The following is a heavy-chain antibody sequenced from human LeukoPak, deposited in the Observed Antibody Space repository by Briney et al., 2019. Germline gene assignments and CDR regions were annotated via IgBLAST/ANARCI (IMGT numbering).Heavy chain of an antibody. D-gene: IGHD6-13*01. CDR1: GYTFTGYY. CDR2: INPNSGGT. Sequence: ASVKVSCKASGYTFTGYYMHWVRQAPGQGLEWMGWINPNSGGTNYAQKFQGRVTMTRDTSISTAYMELSRLRSDDTAVYYCARDLSSSWYYFDYWGQGTLVTASS. V-gene: IGHV1-2*02. CDR3: ARDLSSSWYYFDY. J-gene: IGHJ4*02.